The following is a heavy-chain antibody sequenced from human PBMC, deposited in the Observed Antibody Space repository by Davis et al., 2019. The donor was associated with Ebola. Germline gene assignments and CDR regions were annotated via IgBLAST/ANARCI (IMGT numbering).Heavy chain of an antibody. CDR1: GYSFTTYW. V-gene: IGHV5-51*01. J-gene: IGHJ3*02. CDR2: IYPGAPDT. Sequence: GESLKISCKGSGYSFTTYWIAWVRQMPGKGLEWMGIIYPGAPDTRYSPSFQGQVTISADKSISTAYLQWTSLRASDTAMYYCARRGLGADDAFDIWGQGTMVIVSS. D-gene: IGHD1-26*01. CDR3: ARRGLGADDAFDI.